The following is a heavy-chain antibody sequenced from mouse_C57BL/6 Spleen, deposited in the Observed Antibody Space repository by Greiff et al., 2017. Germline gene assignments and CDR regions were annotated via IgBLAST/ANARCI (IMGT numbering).Heavy chain of an antibody. J-gene: IGHJ3*01. CDR2: IYPGSGST. V-gene: IGHV1-55*01. Sequence: QVQLQQPGAELVKPGASVKMSCKASGYTFTSYWITWVKQRPGQGLEWIGDIYPGSGSTNYNEKFKSKATLTVDTSSSTAYMQLISLTSEDSAVYYCARSIYYDYPWFAYWGQGTLVTVSA. D-gene: IGHD2-4*01. CDR3: ARSIYYDYPWFAY. CDR1: GYTFTSYW.